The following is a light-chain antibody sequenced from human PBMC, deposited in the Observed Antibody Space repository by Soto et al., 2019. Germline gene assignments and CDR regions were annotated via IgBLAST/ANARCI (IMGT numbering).Light chain of an antibody. CDR1: TSDVGAYNY. Sequence: QSALTQPASVSGSPGQSITISCTGSTSDVGAYNYVSWYKHHPGQAPQLMIYEVSNRPSGVSNRFSGSKSGNTASLTISGLQAEDEADYYCSSYTSSSTSGVFGGGTKLTVL. J-gene: IGLJ3*02. CDR3: SSYTSSSTSGV. V-gene: IGLV2-14*01. CDR2: EVS.